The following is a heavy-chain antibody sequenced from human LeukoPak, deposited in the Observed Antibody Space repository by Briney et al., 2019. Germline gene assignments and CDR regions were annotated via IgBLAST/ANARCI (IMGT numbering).Heavy chain of an antibody. CDR1: GYTFTSYG. CDR2: ISAYNGNT. CDR3: ARAGLLGSGRKTRAFFDY. J-gene: IGHJ4*02. V-gene: IGHV1-18*01. Sequence: ASVKVPCKASGYTFTSYGISWVRQAPGQGLEWMGWISAYNGNTNYAQKLQGRVTMTTDTSTSTAYMELRSLRSDDTAVYYCARAGLLGSGRKTRAFFDYWGQGIPVIVSA. D-gene: IGHD3-10*01.